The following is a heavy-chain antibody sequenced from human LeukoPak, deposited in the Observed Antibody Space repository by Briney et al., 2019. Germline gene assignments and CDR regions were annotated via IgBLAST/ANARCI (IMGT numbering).Heavy chain of an antibody. CDR2: INSDGSSP. D-gene: IGHD1-26*01. Sequence: PGGSLRLSCAASGFTFSSYWMYWIRQAPGKGLVWVSRINSDGSSPSYAGSVKGRFTISRDNAKNTLFLQMNSLRAEDTAVYYCARDPKWELLLLDYWGQGTLVTVSS. J-gene: IGHJ4*02. CDR3: ARDPKWELLLLDY. V-gene: IGHV3-74*01. CDR1: GFTFSSYW.